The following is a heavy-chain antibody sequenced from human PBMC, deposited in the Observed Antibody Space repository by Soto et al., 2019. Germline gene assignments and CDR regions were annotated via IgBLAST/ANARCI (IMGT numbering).Heavy chain of an antibody. CDR1: GGSISTVGHY. CDR2: IYHTGST. V-gene: IGHV4-31*03. J-gene: IGHJ4*02. Sequence: SETLSLTCSVSGGSISTVGHYWTWIRQPPGKGLEWIGSIYHTGSTYYSKSLRSRLTMSVDTSKSQFSLRLSSVTVAGTAVYYCARATGTLRSRNCDYWGQGSLVTVSS. CDR3: ARATGTLRSRNCDY. D-gene: IGHD1-1*01.